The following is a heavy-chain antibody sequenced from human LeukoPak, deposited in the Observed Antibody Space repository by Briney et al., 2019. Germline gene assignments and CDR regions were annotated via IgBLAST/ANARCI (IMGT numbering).Heavy chain of an antibody. D-gene: IGHD3-9*01. CDR1: GGTVSSGSYY. J-gene: IGHJ4*02. Sequence: SETLSLTCTVSGGTVSSGSYYWSWMRQPPGQELEGIVYLYYSGSTNYDHTLKSRVTISVDTSKKQSSLNLRSVTAADTAVYYCARAPYFDWLLYPSPFFDYWGQGTLVTVSS. V-gene: IGHV4-61*01. CDR2: LYYSGST. CDR3: ARAPYFDWLLYPSPFFDY.